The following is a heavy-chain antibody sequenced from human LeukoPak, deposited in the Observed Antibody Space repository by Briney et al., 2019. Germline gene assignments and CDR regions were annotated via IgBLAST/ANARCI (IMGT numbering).Heavy chain of an antibody. J-gene: IGHJ6*03. CDR2: ISGSGGST. Sequence: ASLRLSCAASGFTFSSYAMSWVRQAPGKGLEWVPAISGSGGSTYYADSVKGRFTISRDNSKNTLYLQMNSLRAEDTAVYYCAKEGRLSFGIQLQGYYYYYMDVWGKGTTVTVSS. CDR3: AKEGRLSFGIQLQGYYYYYMDV. D-gene: IGHD5-18*01. CDR1: GFTFSSYA. V-gene: IGHV3-23*01.